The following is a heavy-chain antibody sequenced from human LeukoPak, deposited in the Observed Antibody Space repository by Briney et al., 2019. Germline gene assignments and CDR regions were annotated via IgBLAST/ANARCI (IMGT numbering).Heavy chain of an antibody. CDR2: IYYSGST. CDR1: GGSISSSRYY. CDR3: ASHRWRDYGSGSYNWFDP. V-gene: IGHV4-39*01. J-gene: IGHJ5*02. Sequence: KPSETLSLTCTVSGGSISSSRYYWGWIRQPPGKGLEWIGSIYYSGSTYYNPSLKSRVTISVDTSKNQFSLKLSSVTAADTAVYYCASHRWRDYGSGSYNWFDPWGQGTLVTVSS. D-gene: IGHD3-10*01.